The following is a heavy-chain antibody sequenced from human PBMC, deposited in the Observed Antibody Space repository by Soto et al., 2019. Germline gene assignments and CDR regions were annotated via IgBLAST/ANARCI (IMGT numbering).Heavy chain of an antibody. CDR2: ISGSGYST. CDR3: AKAYREGATYFDY. V-gene: IGHV3-23*01. Sequence: EVQMLESGGGLVQPGGSLRLSCAASGFTFSSYVMSWVRQPPGKGLEWVSSISGSGYSTYYSESVKGRFTISRDNSKNTLSLQMNSLRAEDTAIYYGAKAYREGATYFDYWGQGNLVTFSS. J-gene: IGHJ4*02. D-gene: IGHD1-26*01. CDR1: GFTFSSYV.